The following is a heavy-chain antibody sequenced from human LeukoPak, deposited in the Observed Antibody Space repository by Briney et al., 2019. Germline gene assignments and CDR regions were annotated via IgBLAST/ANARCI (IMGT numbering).Heavy chain of an antibody. J-gene: IGHJ4*02. CDR2: IYTSGST. CDR1: GGSISSGSYY. CDR3: ARAYGGTYYYDSSGYYEPHFDY. V-gene: IGHV4-61*02. D-gene: IGHD3-22*01. Sequence: SETLSLTCTVSGGSISSGSYYWSWIRQPAGKGLEWIGRIYTSGSTNYNPSLKSRVTISVDTSKNQFSLKLSSVTAADTAVYYCARAYGGTYYYDSSGYYEPHFDYWGQGALVTVSS.